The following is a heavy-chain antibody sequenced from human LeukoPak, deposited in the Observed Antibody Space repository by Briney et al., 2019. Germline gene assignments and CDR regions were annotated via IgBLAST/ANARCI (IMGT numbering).Heavy chain of an antibody. J-gene: IGHJ5*02. CDR3: TRDSGTYNWFDP. CDR2: IDKKDKGYATAT. CDR1: GFTFSGSA. Sequence: GGSLKLSCAASGFTFSGSAIHWVRQSSGKGLEWVGQIDKKDKGYATATAYAESVKGRFTISRDDSINTAYLQMKSLKTEDTALYYCTRDSGTYNWFDPWGKGTLVTVSS. V-gene: IGHV3-73*01. D-gene: IGHD1-26*01.